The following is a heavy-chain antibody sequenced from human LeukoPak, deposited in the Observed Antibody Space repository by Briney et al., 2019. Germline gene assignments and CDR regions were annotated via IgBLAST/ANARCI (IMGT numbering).Heavy chain of an antibody. CDR2: ISRSGNSI. Sequence: GGSLRLSCAASGFTFSSYEMNWVRQAPGKGLEWLSYISRSGNSIFYADSVKGRSTISRDNAKNSLYLQMNSLRAEDTAVYYCARPYSAYAFDYWGQGTLVTVSS. J-gene: IGHJ4*02. V-gene: IGHV3-48*03. CDR1: GFTFSSYE. CDR3: ARPYSAYAFDY. D-gene: IGHD5-12*01.